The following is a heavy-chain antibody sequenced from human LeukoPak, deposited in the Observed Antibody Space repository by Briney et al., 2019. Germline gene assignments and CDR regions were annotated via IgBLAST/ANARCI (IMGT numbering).Heavy chain of an antibody. D-gene: IGHD4-17*01. CDR3: ARQYGRPFDY. V-gene: IGHV5-51*01. CDR2: IYPGDSDT. Sequence: GESLKISCKGSGYTFSSSWIGWVRQMPGKGLEWMGIIYPGDSDTRSSPSFQGQVTISADKSINTAYLQWSSLKATDTGIYYCARQYGRPFDYWGQGTLVTVSS. CDR1: GYTFSSSW. J-gene: IGHJ4*02.